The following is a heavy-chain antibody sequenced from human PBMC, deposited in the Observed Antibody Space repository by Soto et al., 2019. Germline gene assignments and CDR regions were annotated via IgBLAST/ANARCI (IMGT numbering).Heavy chain of an antibody. CDR1: GGSISGYY. Sequence: SETLSLTCTVSGGSISGYYWSWLRQPPGKGLEWIGYIYNIGSTNYNPSLRSRVTMSVDTSKNQFSLKLSSVTAADTAVYYCARNSSYYYXSSGYYVFDYWGQGTLVTVSS. J-gene: IGHJ4*02. CDR3: ARNSSYYYXSSGYYVFDY. CDR2: IYNIGST. V-gene: IGHV4-59*12. D-gene: IGHD3-22*01.